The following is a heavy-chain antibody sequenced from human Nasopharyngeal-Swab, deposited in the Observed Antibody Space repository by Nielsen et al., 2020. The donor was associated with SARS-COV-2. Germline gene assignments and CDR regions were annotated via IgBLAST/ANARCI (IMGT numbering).Heavy chain of an antibody. V-gene: IGHV1-2*02. CDR1: GYTFTGYY. D-gene: IGHD4-17*01. Sequence: ASVKVSCKPSGYTFTGYYMHWVRQAPGQGLEWMGWINPHSRGTKYAQKFQGRVTMTSDTSINTAYMELRRLRSDDTAVYYCARDDYGDYGYFGHWGQGTLVTVSS. CDR3: ARDDYGDYGYFGH. J-gene: IGHJ4*02. CDR2: INPHSRGT.